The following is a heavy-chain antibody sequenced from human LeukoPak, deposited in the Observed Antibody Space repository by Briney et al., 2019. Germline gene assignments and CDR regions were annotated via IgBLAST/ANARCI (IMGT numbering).Heavy chain of an antibody. J-gene: IGHJ6*03. CDR3: ARRHYYDSSGYYYYYYMDV. V-gene: IGHV4-34*01. Sequence: PSETLSLTCAVYGGSFSGYYWSWIRQPPGKGLEWIGEINHSGSTNYNPSLKSRVTISVDTSKNQFSLKLSSVTAADTAVYYCARRHYYDSSGYYYYYYMDVWGKGTTVTVSS. D-gene: IGHD3-22*01. CDR2: INHSGST. CDR1: GGSFSGYY.